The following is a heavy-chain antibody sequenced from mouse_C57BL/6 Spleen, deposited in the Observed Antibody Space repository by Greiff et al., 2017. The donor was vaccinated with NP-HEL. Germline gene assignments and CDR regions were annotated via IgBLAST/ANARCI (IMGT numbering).Heavy chain of an antibody. D-gene: IGHD1-1*01. CDR3: ARERGYYYGSSLVFYYAMDY. Sequence: QVQLQQPGAELVRPGSSVKLSCKASGYTFTSYWMHWVKQRPIQGLEWIGNIDPSDSETHYNQKFKDKATLTVDKSSSTAYMQLSSLTSEDSAVYYCARERGYYYGSSLVFYYAMDYWGKGTSVTVSS. CDR1: GYTFTSYW. V-gene: IGHV1-52*01. CDR2: IDPSDSET. J-gene: IGHJ4*01.